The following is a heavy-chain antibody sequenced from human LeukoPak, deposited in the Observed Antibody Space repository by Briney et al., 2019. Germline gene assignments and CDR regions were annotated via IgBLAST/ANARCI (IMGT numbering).Heavy chain of an antibody. Sequence: SETLSLTCTVSAVSFISSSHHWGWIRQSPGKGLEWIGTVHYGRTTYYNPSLDGRVTISLDTSANHFSLQLNSVTAADTAVYYCVRHDGRGGATMGAFDSWGQGSLVTVSS. D-gene: IGHD5-12*01. CDR1: AVSFISSSHH. V-gene: IGHV4-39*01. J-gene: IGHJ5*01. CDR2: VHYGRTT. CDR3: VRHDGRGGATMGAFDS.